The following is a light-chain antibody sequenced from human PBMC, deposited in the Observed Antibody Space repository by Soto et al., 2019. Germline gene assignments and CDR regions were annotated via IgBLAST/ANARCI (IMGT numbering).Light chain of an antibody. V-gene: IGLV2-14*01. Sequence: QSALPQPASVSGSPVQSITIACTGTSSDVGGYNYVSWYQQHPGKAPQLMIYEVSNRPSGVSNRFSGSKSGNTASLTISGLQAEDEADYYGSSYTSSSTVVFGGGTKLTVL. CDR1: SSDVGGYNY. J-gene: IGLJ2*01. CDR2: EVS. CDR3: SSYTSSSTVV.